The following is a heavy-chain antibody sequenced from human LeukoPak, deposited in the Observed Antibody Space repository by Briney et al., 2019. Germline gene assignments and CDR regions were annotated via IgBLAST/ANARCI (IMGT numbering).Heavy chain of an antibody. Sequence: GGSLRLSCAASGFTFNTFDMNWVRQAPGKGLEWVSSITSGGGNIYYADSVKGRFTTSRDNAKNSLSLQMNSLPVEDTAVYYCARGHYDVLAASYKWTADYWGQGTLVTVSS. CDR3: ARGHYDVLAASYKWTADY. CDR2: ITSGGGNI. D-gene: IGHD3-9*01. CDR1: GFTFNTFD. J-gene: IGHJ4*02. V-gene: IGHV3-21*01.